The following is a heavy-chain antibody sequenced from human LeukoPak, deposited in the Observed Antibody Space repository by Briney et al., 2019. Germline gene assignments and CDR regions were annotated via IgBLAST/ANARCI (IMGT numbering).Heavy chain of an antibody. CDR1: GFTFSTFA. V-gene: IGHV3-23*01. CDR2: ITRSGAAK. J-gene: IGHJ3*02. CDR3: AKELAGTGDNDAFDI. Sequence: GGSLRLSCAASGFTFSTFAMSWGRQAPGKGLEWVSTITRSGAAKYYADSVKGRFTISRDNSRNTLYLQMDSLSAEDTALYYCAKELAGTGDNDAFDIWGQGTMVTVSS. D-gene: IGHD6-13*01.